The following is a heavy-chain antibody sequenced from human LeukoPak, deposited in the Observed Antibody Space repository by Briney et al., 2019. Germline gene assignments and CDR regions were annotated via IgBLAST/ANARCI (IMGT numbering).Heavy chain of an antibody. Sequence: SETLSLTCTVSGYSISSGYYWGWIRQPPGKGLEWIGSIYHSGNTYYNPSLKSRVTISVDTSKNQFSLKLSSVTAADTAVYYCARKAAAGTIIDYWGQGTLVTVSS. D-gene: IGHD6-13*01. CDR3: ARKAAAGTIIDY. CDR1: GYSISSGYY. CDR2: IYHSGNT. V-gene: IGHV4-38-2*02. J-gene: IGHJ4*02.